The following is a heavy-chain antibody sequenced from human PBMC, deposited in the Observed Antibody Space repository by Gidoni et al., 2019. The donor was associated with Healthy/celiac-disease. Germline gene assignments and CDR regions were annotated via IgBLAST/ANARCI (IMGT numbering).Heavy chain of an antibody. CDR2: SSGSGGST. J-gene: IGHJ4*02. CDR3: AKDAKARPPYYFDF. V-gene: IGHV3-23*01. Sequence: EVHLLESGGGLVQPGGSLRLSCAASGSPFSRYAMSWVRQAPGKGLEWVASSSGSGGSTSYADAVEGRFTISRDNSKNTLYLQMNSLRAEDTAVYYCAKDAKARPPYYFDFWGQGTLVTVSS. CDR1: GSPFSRYA.